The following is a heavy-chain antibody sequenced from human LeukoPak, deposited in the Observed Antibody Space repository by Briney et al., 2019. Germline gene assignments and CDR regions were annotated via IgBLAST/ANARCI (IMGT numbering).Heavy chain of an antibody. CDR1: GFTFSSYG. D-gene: IGHD3-3*01. CDR2: IKSKTDGGTT. V-gene: IGHV3-15*01. Sequence: GRSLRLSCEASGFTFSSYGMHWVRQAPGKGLEWVGRIKSKTDGGTTDYAAPVKGRFTISRDDSKNTLYLQMNSLKTEDTAVYYCTTSGVFGVVIDLDYWGQGTLVTVSS. CDR3: TTSGVFGVVIDLDY. J-gene: IGHJ4*02.